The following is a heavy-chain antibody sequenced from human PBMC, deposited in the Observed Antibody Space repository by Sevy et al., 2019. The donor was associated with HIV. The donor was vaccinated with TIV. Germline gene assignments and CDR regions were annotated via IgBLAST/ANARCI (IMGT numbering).Heavy chain of an antibody. D-gene: IGHD6-13*01. CDR2: IWYDGTIK. V-gene: IGHV3-33*08. J-gene: IGHJ6*02. CDR3: ARDGPQDRIAAAGYYYYYGMDV. CDR1: GFTFSSYV. Sequence: GGSLRLSCAASGFTFSSYVMHWVRQAPGKGLEWVALIWYDGTIKYYADSVKGRFTISRDNSKDTLFLQMNSLTPEDMAVYYCARDGPQDRIAAAGYYYYYGMDVWGQGTTVTVSS.